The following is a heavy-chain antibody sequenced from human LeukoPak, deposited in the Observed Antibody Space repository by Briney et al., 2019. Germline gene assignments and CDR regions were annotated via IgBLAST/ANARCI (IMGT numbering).Heavy chain of an antibody. D-gene: IGHD6-13*01. J-gene: IGHJ4*02. Sequence: PSEPLSLTCTVSGGSISSYYWSWIRQPPGEGMEGIANIYHTASTNYNPSLSSRVTISIDTAKNQFSLKLTSVTAADTAVYYCARRGRNSSCWQDYLWGQGTLVTVSS. CDR2: IYHTAST. CDR1: GGSISSYY. V-gene: IGHV4-59*13. CDR3: ARRGRNSSCWQDYL.